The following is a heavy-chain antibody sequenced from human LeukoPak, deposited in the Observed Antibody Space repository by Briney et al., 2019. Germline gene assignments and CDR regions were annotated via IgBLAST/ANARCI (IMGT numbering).Heavy chain of an antibody. V-gene: IGHV3-23*01. Sequence: GGSLRLYSAASGFTFSSYAMNWVRQAPGKGLQWVSTISSSGVNTYYADSVKGRFTISRDNSRNTLSLQMNSLRAEDTPVYCCARTAPCYWGQGTRVTVSS. CDR1: GFTFSSYA. CDR2: ISSSGVNT. J-gene: IGHJ4*02. D-gene: IGHD1/OR15-1a*01. CDR3: ARTAPCY.